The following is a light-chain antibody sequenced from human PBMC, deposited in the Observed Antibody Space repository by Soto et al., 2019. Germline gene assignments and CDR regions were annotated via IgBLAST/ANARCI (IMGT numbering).Light chain of an antibody. CDR3: QKHNSAPLT. CDR1: QGISNY. Sequence: DIQMTQSPSSLSASVGDRVTITCRTSQGISNYLAWYQQKPGKVPKLLIYAASTLQSGGPSRFSGSGSGPDFTLTISSVQPEDVATYYCQKHNSAPLTFGGGTKVEIK. V-gene: IGKV1-27*01. J-gene: IGKJ4*01. CDR2: AAS.